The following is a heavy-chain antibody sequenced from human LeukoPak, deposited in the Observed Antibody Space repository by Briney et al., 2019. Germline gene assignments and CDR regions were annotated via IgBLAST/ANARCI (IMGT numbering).Heavy chain of an antibody. J-gene: IGHJ4*02. V-gene: IGHV3-23*01. Sequence: PGGSLRLSCAASGFIFSNYAMSWVRQAPGKGLEWVSAIDSTGAYTWYADSVKGRFTISKDSSKTILYLQMNSLRAEDAAVYFCARDLGATRNWGQGTLVTVSS. CDR2: IDSTGAYT. CDR3: ARDLGATRN. CDR1: GFIFSNYA. D-gene: IGHD1-26*01.